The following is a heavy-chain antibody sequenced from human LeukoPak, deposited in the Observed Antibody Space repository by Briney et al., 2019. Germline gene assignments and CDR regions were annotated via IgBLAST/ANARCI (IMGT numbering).Heavy chain of an antibody. V-gene: IGHV3-48*03. Sequence: GGSLRLSCAASGFTFSTYEMNWVRQAPGKWLEWVSYISSSGGTIHYSDSVKGRFTISRDNAKNSLYLQMNSLRAEDTAVYYCVREVRREGDQFDYWGQGTLVTVSS. CDR1: GFTFSTYE. CDR2: ISSSGGTI. J-gene: IGHJ4*02. CDR3: VREVRREGDQFDY. D-gene: IGHD2-21*01.